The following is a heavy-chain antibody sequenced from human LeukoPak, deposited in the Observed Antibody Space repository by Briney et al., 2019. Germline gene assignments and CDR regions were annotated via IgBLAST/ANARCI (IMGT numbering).Heavy chain of an antibody. CDR1: GFTFNAFG. D-gene: IGHD4-11*01. V-gene: IGHV3-48*01. CDR2: IGTTSGAI. J-gene: IGHJ4*02. CDR3: ARDTGARRAFDS. Sequence: GGSLRLSCAASGFTFNAFGMNWVRQAPGKGLEWVSYIGTTSGAIYYADSVKGRFTISRDSAKNSLYLQMNSLRAEDTAVYYCARDTGARRAFDSWGQGTLVTVSS.